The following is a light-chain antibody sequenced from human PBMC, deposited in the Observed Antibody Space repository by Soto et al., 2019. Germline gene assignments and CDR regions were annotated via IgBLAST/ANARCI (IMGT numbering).Light chain of an antibody. V-gene: IGLV2-23*01. J-gene: IGLJ3*02. CDR2: EGS. CDR1: SSDVGRYNL. CDR3: CSYANTTTWV. Sequence: QSALTQPASVSGSPGQSITISCTGTSSDVGRYNLVSWYQQHPGKAPKVLIYEGSERPSGVSNRFSGSKSGNTASLTISGLQAEDEADYYCCSYANTTTWVFGGGTQPTVL.